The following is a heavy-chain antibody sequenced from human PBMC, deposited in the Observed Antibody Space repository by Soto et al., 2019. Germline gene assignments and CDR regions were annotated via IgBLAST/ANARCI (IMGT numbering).Heavy chain of an antibody. CDR3: ARDAGIEYSSSTSFNY. V-gene: IGHV1-69*01. Sequence: VQLVQSGAEVKKPGSSVKVSCKASGGTFSSYATSWVRQAPGQGLKWMGGIIPIFGTTNYAQEFQGRVTITADESTSTAYMELSSLRSEDTAVYYCARDAGIEYSSSTSFNYWGQGTPVTVSS. CDR1: GGTFSSYA. D-gene: IGHD6-6*01. CDR2: IIPIFGTT. J-gene: IGHJ4*02.